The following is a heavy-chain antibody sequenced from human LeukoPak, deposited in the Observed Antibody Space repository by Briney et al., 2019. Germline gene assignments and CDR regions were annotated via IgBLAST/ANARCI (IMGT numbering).Heavy chain of an antibody. J-gene: IGHJ4*02. CDR2: MNPKTGRT. V-gene: IGHV1-8*01. CDR1: GYTFTNFD. D-gene: IGHD1-26*01. CDR3: VTGVPWD. Sequence: ASVKVSCKASGYTFTNFDINWVRQAPGQGFEWMGWMNPKTGRTGSAQKFRGRFTMTRNISISTAYLEVTNLRFEDTALYYCVTGVPWDWGQGSLIIVSS.